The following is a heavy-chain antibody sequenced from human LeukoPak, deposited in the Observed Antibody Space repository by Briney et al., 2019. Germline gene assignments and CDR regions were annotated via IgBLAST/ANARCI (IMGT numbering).Heavy chain of an antibody. V-gene: IGHV3-74*01. CDR3: AKSRDGTLDI. CDR1: GFSFAHDR. J-gene: IGHJ3*02. Sequence: TGGTLRLSCVASGFSFAHDRVDWVRKAPGEGLVWVSSIDPDGSTSNYAESVKGRFTLSRDTAKNTVYLQMDSLRVEDTAMYYCAKSRDGTLDIWGQGTMVTVSS. D-gene: IGHD5-24*01. CDR2: IDPDGSTS.